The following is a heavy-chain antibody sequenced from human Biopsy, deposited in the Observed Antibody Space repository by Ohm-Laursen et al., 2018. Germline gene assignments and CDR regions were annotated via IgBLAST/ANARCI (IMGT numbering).Heavy chain of an antibody. CDR3: ATKLTGYFHH. J-gene: IGHJ1*01. Sequence: SSVKVSCKAPGGTFSNYGVNWVRQAPGQGLEWLGGNIPILGTGNYAQKFQDRVTVAADTSTSTATMELRSLRSDDAAVYHCATKLTGYFHHWGQGTLVIVSS. CDR1: GGTFSNYG. CDR2: NIPILGTG. D-gene: IGHD3-9*01. V-gene: IGHV1-69*06.